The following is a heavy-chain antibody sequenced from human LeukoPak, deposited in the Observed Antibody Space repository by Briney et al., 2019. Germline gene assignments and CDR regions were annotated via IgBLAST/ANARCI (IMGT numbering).Heavy chain of an antibody. J-gene: IGHJ6*03. CDR2: INTDGSST. CDR3: AKVRVARYMDV. V-gene: IGHV3-74*01. Sequence: PGGSLRLSCAASGFTFNNYWMHWVRQAPGKGLVWVSRINTDGSSTSYADSVKGRFTISRDNAKNILYLQMNSLRAEDTAVYYCAKVRVARYMDVWGEGTTVTISS. CDR1: GFTFNNYW.